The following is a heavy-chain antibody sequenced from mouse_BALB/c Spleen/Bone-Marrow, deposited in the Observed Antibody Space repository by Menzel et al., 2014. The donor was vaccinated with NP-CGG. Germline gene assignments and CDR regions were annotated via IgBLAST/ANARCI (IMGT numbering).Heavy chain of an antibody. CDR2: IDPANGNT. V-gene: IGHV14-3*02. D-gene: IGHD5-1-1*01. CDR3: ARGIPYYPMDF. CDR1: GFNIKDTY. J-gene: IGHJ4*01. Sequence: VQLQQSGAELVKPGASVKLSCTASGFNIKDTYMHWVKQRPERGLEWIGRIDPANGNTKFAPKFQGKATITADTSSNTAYLHLSSLTSEDTAVYYCARGIPYYPMDFWGQGTSVTVSS.